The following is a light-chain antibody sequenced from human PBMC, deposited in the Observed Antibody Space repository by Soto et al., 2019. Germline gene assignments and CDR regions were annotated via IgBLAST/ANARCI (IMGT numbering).Light chain of an antibody. CDR2: EGS. CDR1: SSDVGSSNL. V-gene: IGLV2-23*01. CDR3: CSFARSSTFYV. J-gene: IGLJ1*01. Sequence: QSVLTQPASVSGSPGQSITISCTGTSSDVGSSNLVSWYQQYPGKAPKLIIYEGSRRPSGVSGRFSGSKSGNTASLTISGLQAEDEADYYCCSFARSSTFYVFGTGNKVTVL.